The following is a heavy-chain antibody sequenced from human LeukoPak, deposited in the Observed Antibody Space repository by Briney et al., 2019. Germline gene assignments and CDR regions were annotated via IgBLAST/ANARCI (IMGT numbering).Heavy chain of an antibody. CDR3: ARLLGGYSYGPIFYYFDY. Sequence: SETLSLTCTVSGGSISSSSYYWGWIRQPPGKGLEWIVSIFHSGSSYYNPSLKSRVTISVDTSKNQFSLKLYSVTAADTAVYYCARLLGGYSYGPIFYYFDYWGQGTLVTVSS. CDR2: IFHSGSS. D-gene: IGHD5-18*01. CDR1: GGSISSSSYY. V-gene: IGHV4-39*01. J-gene: IGHJ4*02.